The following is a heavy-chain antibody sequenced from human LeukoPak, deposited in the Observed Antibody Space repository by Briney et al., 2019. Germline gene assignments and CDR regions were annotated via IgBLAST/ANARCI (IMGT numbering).Heavy chain of an antibody. CDR3: ARVLPYYCDSRQRFFDY. Sequence: PSETLSLTCAVYGGSFSGYYWSWIRQPPGKGLEWIGEINRSGSTNYNPSLKSRVTISVDTSKNQFSLKLSSVTAADTAVYYCARVLPYYCDSRQRFFDYWGQGTLVTVSS. J-gene: IGHJ4*02. CDR2: INRSGST. CDR1: GGSFSGYY. D-gene: IGHD3-22*01. V-gene: IGHV4-34*01.